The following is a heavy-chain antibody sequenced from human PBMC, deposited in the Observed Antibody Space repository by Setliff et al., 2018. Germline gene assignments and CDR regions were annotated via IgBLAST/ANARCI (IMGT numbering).Heavy chain of an antibody. V-gene: IGHV4-34*01. Sequence: PSETLSLTCAVYGGSFSTYYWIWIRQPPGKGLEWIGEINHSGSTNYNPSLKSRVTISVDTSKNQFSLKLSSVTAADTAVYYCARGRRGVRGVIVTFDYWGQGTLVTVSS. D-gene: IGHD3-10*01. J-gene: IGHJ4*02. CDR2: INHSGST. CDR1: GGSFSTYY. CDR3: ARGRRGVRGVIVTFDY.